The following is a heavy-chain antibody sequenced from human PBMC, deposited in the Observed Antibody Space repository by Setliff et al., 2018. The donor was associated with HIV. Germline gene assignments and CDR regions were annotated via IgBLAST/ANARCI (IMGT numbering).Heavy chain of an antibody. CDR1: GYPFTAYG. J-gene: IGHJ3*02. CDR3: AKGYSWSVVGALDI. V-gene: IGHV1-18*01. CDR2: ISPHNGNT. D-gene: IGHD2-8*01. Sequence: ASVKVSCKASGYPFTAYGISWVRQAPGQGLQWMGRISPHNGNTKFDEKFQGRVTMTTDPSTNTVYMQLGSLQSDDTAMYYCAKGYSWSVVGALDIWGQGTMVTVSS.